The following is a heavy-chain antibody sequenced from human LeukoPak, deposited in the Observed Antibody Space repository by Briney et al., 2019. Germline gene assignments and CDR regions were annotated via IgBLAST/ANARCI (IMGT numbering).Heavy chain of an antibody. Sequence: ASVKVSCKASGYTFTSYDINWVRQATGQGLEWMGWMNPNSGNTGYAQKFQGRVTMTRNTSISTAYMELSSLRSEDTAVYYCARAYYDILTGLANWFDPWGQGTLVTVSS. CDR1: GYTFTSYD. J-gene: IGHJ5*02. V-gene: IGHV1-8*01. D-gene: IGHD3-9*01. CDR2: MNPNSGNT. CDR3: ARAYYDILTGLANWFDP.